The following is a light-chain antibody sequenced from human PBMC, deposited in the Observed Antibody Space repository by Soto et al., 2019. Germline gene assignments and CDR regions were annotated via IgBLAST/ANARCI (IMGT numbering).Light chain of an antibody. CDR3: QQCSIYPWT. V-gene: IGKV1-5*03. Sequence: DIQMTQSPSTLSASVGDRVTITCRASQSISSWLAWYQQKPGKAPKLLIYKAFSLQSGVPSRFSGSGSETEFTPTISSLQPDDFAAYYCQQCSIYPWTFGQGTKVEIK. J-gene: IGKJ1*01. CDR2: KAF. CDR1: QSISSW.